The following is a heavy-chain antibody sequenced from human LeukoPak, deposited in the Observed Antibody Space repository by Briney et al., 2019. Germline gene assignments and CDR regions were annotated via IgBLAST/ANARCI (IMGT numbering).Heavy chain of an antibody. CDR3: ATEDVAAAVPLYYYGMDV. CDR1: GGSISSSSYY. Sequence: KPSETLSLTCTVSGGSISSSSYYWGWIRQPPGKGLEWIGSIYYSGSTYYNPSLKSRVTISVDTSKNQFSLKLSSVTAADTAVYYCATEDVAAAVPLYYYGMDVWGQGTTVTVSS. CDR2: IYYSGST. J-gene: IGHJ6*02. D-gene: IGHD6-13*01. V-gene: IGHV4-39*01.